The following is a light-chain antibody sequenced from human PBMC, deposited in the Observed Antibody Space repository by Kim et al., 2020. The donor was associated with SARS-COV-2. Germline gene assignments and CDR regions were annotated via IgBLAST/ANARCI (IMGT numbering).Light chain of an antibody. Sequence: LSPWERATRSCRASQPIINFLAGYQQKPGQAPRRLIYDVFNRATGIPPRFSGSGSGTDFTLTINSLEPEDFAVYYCQQRSTRPLTFGGGTKVDIK. V-gene: IGKV3-11*01. CDR1: QPIINF. CDR2: DVF. J-gene: IGKJ4*01. CDR3: QQRSTRPLT.